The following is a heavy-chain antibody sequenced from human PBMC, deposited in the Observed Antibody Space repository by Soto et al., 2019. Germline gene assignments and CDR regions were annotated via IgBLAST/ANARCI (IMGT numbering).Heavy chain of an antibody. CDR1: GFTFNSYA. J-gene: IGHJ4*02. V-gene: IGHV3-23*01. D-gene: IGHD1-1*01. Sequence: PGGSLRLSCAASGFTFNSYAVSWVRQAPGKGLEWLSAISGSGDSTYYADSVKGRFTISRDSSKNTLYLQMSSLRAEDTAVYYCANFLELERPLVEYWGQGPLDPVSS. CDR2: ISGSGDST. CDR3: ANFLELERPLVEY.